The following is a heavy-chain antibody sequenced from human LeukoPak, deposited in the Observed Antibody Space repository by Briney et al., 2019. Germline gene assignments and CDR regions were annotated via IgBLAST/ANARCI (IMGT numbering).Heavy chain of an antibody. CDR1: GYTFTTYW. CDR2: IYPDDSDT. J-gene: IGHJ3*02. Sequence: GESLKISCQASGYTFTTYWIGWVRQMPGKGLECMGIIYPDDSDTTYSPSFQGQVTISADKSFSTAYLQWSSLKASDTAIYYCARHGTTATTVDGFDIWGQGTMVTVSS. V-gene: IGHV5-51*01. D-gene: IGHD1-1*01. CDR3: ARHGTTATTVDGFDI.